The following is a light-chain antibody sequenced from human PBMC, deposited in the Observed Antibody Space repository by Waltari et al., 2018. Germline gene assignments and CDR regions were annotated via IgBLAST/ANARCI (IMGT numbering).Light chain of an antibody. V-gene: IGKV3-20*01. CDR2: GAS. J-gene: IGKJ1*01. CDR3: QHYVRLPVT. CDR1: QSVSRA. Sequence: SCRASQSVSRALAWYQQKPGQAPRLLIYGASSRATGIPDRFSGSGSGTDFSLTISRLEPEDFAMYYCQHYVRLPVTFGQGTKVEIK.